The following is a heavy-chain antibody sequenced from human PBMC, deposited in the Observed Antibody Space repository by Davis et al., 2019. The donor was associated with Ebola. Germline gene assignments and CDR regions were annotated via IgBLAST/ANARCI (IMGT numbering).Heavy chain of an antibody. V-gene: IGHV3-21*04. Sequence: PGGSLRLSCAASGFTFQSYNMNWVRQAPGKGLEWVSFIGGSRSHIYYADSVKGRFTISRDNAKNSLYLQMNSLRAEDTAVYYCARSLYPGYDGGLWWFAPWGQGTLVTVSS. D-gene: IGHD3-16*01. J-gene: IGHJ5*02. CDR1: GFTFQSYN. CDR2: IGGSRSHI. CDR3: ARSLYPGYDGGLWWFAP.